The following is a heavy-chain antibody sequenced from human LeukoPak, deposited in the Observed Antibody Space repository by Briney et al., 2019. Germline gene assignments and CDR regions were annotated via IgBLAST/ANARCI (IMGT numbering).Heavy chain of an antibody. CDR3: AKGYYGSGSYGWFDY. CDR1: GFTFSSSA. V-gene: IGHV3-23*01. D-gene: IGHD3-10*01. Sequence: GGSLRLSCAASGFTFSSSAMSWVRQAPGKGLEWVSTTSGSGDRTYYADSVKGRFTISRDNSKNTLFLHMNSLRAEDTAVYSCAKGYYGSGSYGWFDYWGQGTLVTVSS. CDR2: TSGSGDRT. J-gene: IGHJ4*02.